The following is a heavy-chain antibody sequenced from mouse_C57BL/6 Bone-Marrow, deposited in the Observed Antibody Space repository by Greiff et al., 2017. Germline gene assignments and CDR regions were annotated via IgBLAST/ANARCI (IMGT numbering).Heavy chain of an antibody. D-gene: IGHD2-4*01. J-gene: IGHJ3*01. CDR1: GFNIKDDY. Sequence: VQLQQSGAELVRPGASVKLSCTASGFNIKDDYMHWVKQRPEQGLEWIGWIDPENGDTEYASKFQGKAPITADTSSNTAYLQLSSLTSEDTAVYYCTTSDYAWFAYWGQGTLVTVSA. CDR2: IDPENGDT. CDR3: TTSDYAWFAY. V-gene: IGHV14-4*01.